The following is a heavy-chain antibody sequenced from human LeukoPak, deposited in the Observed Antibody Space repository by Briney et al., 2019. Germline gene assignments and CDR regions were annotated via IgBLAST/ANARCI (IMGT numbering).Heavy chain of an antibody. CDR1: GFTVRSNH. CDR2: INHSGST. Sequence: GSLRLSCAASGFTVRSNHMSWVRQAPGKGLEWIGEINHSGSTNYNPSLKSRVTISVDTSKNQFSLKLSSVTAADTAVYYCARPRWELCFDYWGQGTLVTVSS. V-gene: IGHV4-34*01. CDR3: ARPRWELCFDY. D-gene: IGHD1-26*01. J-gene: IGHJ4*02.